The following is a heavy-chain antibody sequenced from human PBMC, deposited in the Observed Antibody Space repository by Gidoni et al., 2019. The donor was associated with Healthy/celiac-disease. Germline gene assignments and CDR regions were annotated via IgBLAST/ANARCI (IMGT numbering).Heavy chain of an antibody. CDR2: IYSGDSDT. CDR1: GYSFTSYW. Sequence: EVQLVKSGAEVNKPGESRKICCMGYGYSFTSYWIGWVRQMPGNGLEWMGIIYSGDSDTRYSPSFQGQVTISAEKSISTAYLQWSSLKASDTSMSYCARTLGEVPAASDAFDIWGQGTMVTVSS. D-gene: IGHD2-2*01. J-gene: IGHJ3*02. V-gene: IGHV5-51*01. CDR3: ARTLGEVPAASDAFDI.